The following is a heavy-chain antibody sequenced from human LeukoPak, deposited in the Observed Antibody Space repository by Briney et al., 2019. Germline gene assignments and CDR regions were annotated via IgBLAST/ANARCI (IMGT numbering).Heavy chain of an antibody. V-gene: IGHV3-23*01. Sequence: GGSLRLPCVASGLSFSDYVMTWVRQAPGKGLEWVSGISGRGDKTYRADSVTGRFTISRDNSKNTVYLQMNSLRVEDTAVYYCAIGERFIDAFEFWGQGTAVTVSS. J-gene: IGHJ3*01. CDR1: GLSFSDYV. CDR3: AIGERFIDAFEF. CDR2: ISGRGDKT.